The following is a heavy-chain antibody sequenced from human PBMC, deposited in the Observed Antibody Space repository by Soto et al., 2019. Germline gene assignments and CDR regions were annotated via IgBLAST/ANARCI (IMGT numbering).Heavy chain of an antibody. CDR2: IYKSATT. D-gene: IGHD7-27*01. CDR1: GDSISNLDYF. J-gene: IGHJ5*01. V-gene: IGHV4-30-4*01. Sequence: TLSLTCSVSGDSISNLDYFWAWIRQPPGQALEYIGYIYKSATTYYNPSFESRVAISVDTSKSQFSLNVTSVTAADTAVYFCARGRYCLTGRCFPKWFDSGGQGARGT. CDR3: ARGRYCLTGRCFPKWFDS.